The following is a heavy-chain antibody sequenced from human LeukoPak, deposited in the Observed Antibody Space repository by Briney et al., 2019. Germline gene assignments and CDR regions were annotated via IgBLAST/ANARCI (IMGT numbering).Heavy chain of an antibody. CDR2: ISSSTNTI. CDR1: GFTFSDHY. J-gene: IGHJ4*02. Sequence: GGSLRLSCAASGFTFSDHYMSWIRQAPGKGLEWVSYISSSTNTIKYSDSVKGRFTISRDNAKNSLYLQMNSLRAEDTAVYYCVRGSYPLDYWGQGTLVTDSS. CDR3: VRGSYPLDY. V-gene: IGHV3-11*01.